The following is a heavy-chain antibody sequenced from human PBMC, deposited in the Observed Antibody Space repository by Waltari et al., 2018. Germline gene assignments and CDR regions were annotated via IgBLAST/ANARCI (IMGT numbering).Heavy chain of an antibody. CDR1: GFQFGRFW. V-gene: IGHV3-7*04. CDR3: ARGLWAFDI. J-gene: IGHJ3*02. CDR2: IKQDGSEK. Sequence: EVQLVESGGGLVQTGGSLAFYCAAAGFQFGRFWRSWVRQAPGKGLEWVANIKQDGSEKYYVDSVKGRFTISRDNAKNSLYLQMNSLRAEDTAVYYCARGLWAFDIWGQGTMVTVSS. D-gene: IGHD2-21*01.